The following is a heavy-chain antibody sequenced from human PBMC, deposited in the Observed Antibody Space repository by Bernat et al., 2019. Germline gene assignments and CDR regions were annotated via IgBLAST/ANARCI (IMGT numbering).Heavy chain of an antibody. V-gene: IGHV3-23*01. Sequence: EVQLLESGGGLVQPGGSLRLSCAASGFTFSSYAMSWVRQAPGKGLEWVSAISGSGGSTYYAASLKGRFTISRDNSRNTLYLQMNSLRAEDTAVYYCAKDGGRIWGSYRGNWFDPWGQGTLVTVSS. CDR2: ISGSGGST. J-gene: IGHJ5*02. CDR3: AKDGGRIWGSYRGNWFDP. CDR1: GFTFSSYA. D-gene: IGHD3-16*02.